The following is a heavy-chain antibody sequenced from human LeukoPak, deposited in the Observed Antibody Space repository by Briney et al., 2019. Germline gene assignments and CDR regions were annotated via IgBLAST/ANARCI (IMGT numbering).Heavy chain of an antibody. V-gene: IGHV4-39*07. CDR3: ARDHVLRYFDWLLRPGYFDY. D-gene: IGHD3-9*01. Sequence: SETLSLTCTVSGGSIRSSYYYWGWIRQPPGKGLEWIGSIYDSGSTYYNPSLKSRVTISVDTSKNQFSLKLSSVTAADTAVYYCARDHVLRYFDWLLRPGYFDYWGQGTLVTVSS. J-gene: IGHJ4*02. CDR1: GGSIRSSYYY. CDR2: IYDSGST.